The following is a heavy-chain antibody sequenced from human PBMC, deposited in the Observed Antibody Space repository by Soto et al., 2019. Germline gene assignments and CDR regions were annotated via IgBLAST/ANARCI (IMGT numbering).Heavy chain of an antibody. D-gene: IGHD3-16*02. CDR1: GGSINTDYW. Sequence: QVQLQESGPGLVKPSGTLSLTCGVSGGSINTDYWWSWVRQAPGKALEWIAEVHHSGTTNYIQSLKTRITMSVDKSGNQVSLDLTSVAAADTAVYFCARGFSYRWVYWGQGILVTVSS. CDR2: VHHSGTT. V-gene: IGHV4-4*02. CDR3: ARGFSYRWVY. J-gene: IGHJ4*02.